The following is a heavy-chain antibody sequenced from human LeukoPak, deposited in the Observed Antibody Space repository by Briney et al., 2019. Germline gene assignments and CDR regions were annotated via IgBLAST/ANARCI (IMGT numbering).Heavy chain of an antibody. Sequence: SGTLSLTCAVSGGYISSSNWWSWVRQPPGKGLEWIGEIYHSGSTNYNRSLKSRVTISVDKSTNQFSLKLSSVTAADTAVYSCASVEMATDVYFDYWGQGTLVTVSS. CDR3: ASVEMATDVYFDY. CDR2: IYHSGST. CDR1: GGYISSSNW. J-gene: IGHJ4*02. V-gene: IGHV4-4*02. D-gene: IGHD5-24*01.